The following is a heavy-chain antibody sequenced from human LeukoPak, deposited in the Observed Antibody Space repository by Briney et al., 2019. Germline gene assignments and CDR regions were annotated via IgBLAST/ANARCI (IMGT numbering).Heavy chain of an antibody. V-gene: IGHV3-23*01. J-gene: IGHJ6*03. Sequence: PGGSLRLSCAASGFTFRSYAMNWVRQAPGKGLEWVSAISGSGGTTSYADSVKGRFTISRDNFKNTLYLQMNSLRAEDTALYYCAKPSIAVRPYYMDVWGKGTTVTVSS. D-gene: IGHD6-6*01. CDR3: AKPSIAVRPYYMDV. CDR2: ISGSGGTT. CDR1: GFTFRSYA.